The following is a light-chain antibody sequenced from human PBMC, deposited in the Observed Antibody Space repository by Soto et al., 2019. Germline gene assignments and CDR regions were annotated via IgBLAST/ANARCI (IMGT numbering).Light chain of an antibody. V-gene: IGKV1-6*01. CDR1: QDIRHD. CDR3: LQDYNYPWT. J-gene: IGKJ1*01. CDR2: AAS. Sequence: AIQMTQSPSSLSASVGDRVTITCRASQDIRHDLGWYQERPGQAPKLLIYAASNLQTGVPSRFSGSGSGTDFTLTISSLQSEDFATYYCLQDYNYPWTFGQGTKVEI.